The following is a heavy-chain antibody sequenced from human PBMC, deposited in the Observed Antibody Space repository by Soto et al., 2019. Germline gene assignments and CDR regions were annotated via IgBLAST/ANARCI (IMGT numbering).Heavy chain of an antibody. CDR1: CVSISSYY. J-gene: IGHJ4*02. CDR2: IYYSGST. Sequence: PSETLSLTCTGSCVSISSYYWRWIRQPPGKGLEWIGYIYYSGSTSYNPSLKSRVTISVDTSKNQFSLKLSSVTAADTAVYYCARRWGRSFDYWGQGTLVTVSS. D-gene: IGHD2-15*01. V-gene: IGHV4-59*08. CDR3: ARRWGRSFDY.